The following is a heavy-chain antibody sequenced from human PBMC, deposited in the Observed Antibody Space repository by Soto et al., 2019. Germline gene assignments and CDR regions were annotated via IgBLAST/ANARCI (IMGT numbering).Heavy chain of an antibody. Sequence: SVKVSCKASGGTFSSYAISWVRQAPGQGLEWMGGIIPIFGTANYAQKFQGRVTITADESTSTAYMELSSLRSEDTAVYYCARGDMAAAGTKNNWFDPWGQGTLVTVSS. J-gene: IGHJ5*02. CDR3: ARGDMAAAGTKNNWFDP. CDR1: GGTFSSYA. D-gene: IGHD6-13*01. V-gene: IGHV1-69*13. CDR2: IIPIFGTA.